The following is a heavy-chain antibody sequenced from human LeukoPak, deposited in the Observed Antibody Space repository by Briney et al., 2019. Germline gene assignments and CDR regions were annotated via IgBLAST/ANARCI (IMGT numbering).Heavy chain of an antibody. Sequence: GASVKVSCKASGYTFTSYDINWVRQATGQGLEWMGWMNPNSGNTGYAQKFQGRVTMTRNTSISTAYMELSSLRSEDTAVYYCARAQSDYDFWSGYYRGYYYYGMDVWGRGTTVTVSS. J-gene: IGHJ6*02. CDR3: ARAQSDYDFWSGYYRGYYYYGMDV. CDR2: MNPNSGNT. D-gene: IGHD3-3*01. V-gene: IGHV1-8*01. CDR1: GYTFTSYD.